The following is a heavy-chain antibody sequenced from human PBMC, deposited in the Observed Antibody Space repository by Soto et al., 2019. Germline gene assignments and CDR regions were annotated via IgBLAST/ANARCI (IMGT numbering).Heavy chain of an antibody. CDR3: ARDSGIAAESGYFDY. J-gene: IGHJ4*02. V-gene: IGHV1-69*06. CDR1: GGTFSSYA. Sequence: QVQLVQSGAEVKKPGASVKVSCKASGGTFSSYAISWVRQAPGQGLEWMGGIIPIFGTANSAQKFQGRVTISADKSTSTAYMELSSLRSEDTAVYYCARDSGIAAESGYFDYWGQGTLVTVSS. D-gene: IGHD6-13*01. CDR2: IIPIFGTA.